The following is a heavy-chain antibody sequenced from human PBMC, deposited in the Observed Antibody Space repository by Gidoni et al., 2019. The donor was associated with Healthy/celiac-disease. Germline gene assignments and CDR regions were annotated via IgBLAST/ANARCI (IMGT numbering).Heavy chain of an antibody. J-gene: IGHJ5*02. Sequence: QLQLQESGPGLVKPSETLSLTCTVSGGSISSSSYYWGWIRQPPGKGLEWIGSIYYSGSTYYNPSLKSRVTISVDTSKNQFSLKLSSVTAADTAVYYCARRGTDIAVAGSDWFDPWGQGTLVTVSS. V-gene: IGHV4-39*01. CDR2: IYYSGST. D-gene: IGHD6-19*01. CDR3: ARRGTDIAVAGSDWFDP. CDR1: GGSISSSSYY.